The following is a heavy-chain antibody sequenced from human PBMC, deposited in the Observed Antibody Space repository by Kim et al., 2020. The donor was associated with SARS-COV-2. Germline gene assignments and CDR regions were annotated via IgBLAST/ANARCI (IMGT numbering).Heavy chain of an antibody. J-gene: IGHJ4*02. CDR2: IRSKRYDATS. D-gene: IGHD3-10*01. CDR3: TREAVTMSRGILTVFDY. V-gene: IGHV3-49*03. CDR1: GYIFSDYA. Sequence: GGSLRLSCTTSGYIFSDYALSWFRQGPGKGLEWVGAIRSKRYDATSEYAASVKGRFSISRDDSKSIAYLQMNNLNTDDTGVYYCTREAVTMSRGILTVFDYWGQGTLVTVSS.